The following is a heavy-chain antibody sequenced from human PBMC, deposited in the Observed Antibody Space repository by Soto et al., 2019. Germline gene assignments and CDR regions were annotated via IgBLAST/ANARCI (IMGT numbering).Heavy chain of an antibody. J-gene: IGHJ4*02. CDR1: GFTFSGSA. CDR3: TRPPTFYGGNSSSDY. CDR2: IRSKANSYAT. D-gene: IGHD4-17*01. Sequence: EVPLVESGGGLVQPGGSLKLSCAASGFTFSGSAMHWVRQASGKGLEWVGRIRSKANSYATAYAASVKGRFTISRDDSKNTAYLQMNSLKTEDTAVYYCTRPPTFYGGNSSSDYWGQGTLVTVSS. V-gene: IGHV3-73*01.